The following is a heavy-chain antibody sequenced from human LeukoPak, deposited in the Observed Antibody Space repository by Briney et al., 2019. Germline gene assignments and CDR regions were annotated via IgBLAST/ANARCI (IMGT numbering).Heavy chain of an antibody. Sequence: SETLSLTCTVSGGSVNGGSYYWNWIRQPPGKGLEWIGYIYYSGSTNYNPSLKSRVTISVDTSKNQFSLKLSSVTAADTAVYYCARAAYSGSYHSDYWGQGTLVTVSS. CDR2: IYYSGST. D-gene: IGHD1-26*01. J-gene: IGHJ4*02. V-gene: IGHV4-61*01. CDR1: GGSVNGGSYY. CDR3: ARAAYSGSYHSDY.